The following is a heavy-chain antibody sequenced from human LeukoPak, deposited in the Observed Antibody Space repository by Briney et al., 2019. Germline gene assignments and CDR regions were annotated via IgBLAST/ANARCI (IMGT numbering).Heavy chain of an antibody. CDR3: ARERGTVTTSVSLNY. CDR1: GFTFSSYA. V-gene: IGHV3-30-3*01. J-gene: IGHJ4*02. CDR2: ISYDGSNK. Sequence: GGSLRLSCAASGFTFSSYAMHWVLQAPGKGLEWVAVISYDGSNKYYADSVKGRFTISRDNSKNTLYLQMNSLRAEDTTVYYCARERGTVTTSVSLNYWGQGTLVTVSS. D-gene: IGHD4-17*01.